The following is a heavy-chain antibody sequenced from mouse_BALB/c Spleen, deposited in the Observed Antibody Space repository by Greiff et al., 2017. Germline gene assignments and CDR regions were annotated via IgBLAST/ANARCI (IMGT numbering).Heavy chain of an antibody. CDR3: ARGGGSSWCAY. Sequence: EVQLQESGPGLVKPSQSLSLTCSVTGYSITSGYYWNWIRQFPGNKLEWMGYISYDGSNNYNPSLKNRISITRDTSKNQFFLKLNSVTTEDTATYYCARGGGSSWCAYWGQGTLVTVSA. V-gene: IGHV3-6*02. D-gene: IGHD1-1*01. CDR2: ISYDGSN. CDR1: GYSITSGYY. J-gene: IGHJ3*01.